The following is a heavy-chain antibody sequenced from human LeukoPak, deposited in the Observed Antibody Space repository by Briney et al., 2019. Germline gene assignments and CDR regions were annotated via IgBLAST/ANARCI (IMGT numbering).Heavy chain of an antibody. CDR3: ARDGYVVVPAATRPIDY. Sequence: GGSLRLSCAASGFTFSSYWMSWVRQAPGKGLEWVANIKQDGSEKYYVDSVKGRFTISRDNAKNSLYLQMNSLRAEDTAVYYCARDGYVVVPAATRPIDYWGRGTLVTVSS. D-gene: IGHD2-2*01. V-gene: IGHV3-7*01. CDR1: GFTFSSYW. CDR2: IKQDGSEK. J-gene: IGHJ4*02.